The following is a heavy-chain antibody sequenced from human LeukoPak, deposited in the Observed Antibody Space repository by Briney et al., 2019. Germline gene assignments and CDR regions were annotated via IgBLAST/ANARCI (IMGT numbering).Heavy chain of an antibody. CDR2: ISGDGGST. Sequence: HTGGSLRLSCAASGFTFDDYAMHWVRQAPGKGLEWVSLISGDGGSTYYADSVKGRFTISRDNSKNSLYLQMNSLRTEDTALYYCAKGLGGSYGVGYYYMDVWGKGTTVTVSS. J-gene: IGHJ6*03. CDR1: GFTFDDYA. CDR3: AKGLGGSYGVGYYYMDV. V-gene: IGHV3-43*02. D-gene: IGHD1-26*01.